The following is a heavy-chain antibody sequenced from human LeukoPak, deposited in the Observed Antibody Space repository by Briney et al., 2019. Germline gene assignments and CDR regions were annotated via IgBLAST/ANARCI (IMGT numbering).Heavy chain of an antibody. J-gene: IGHJ3*02. D-gene: IGHD3-10*01. V-gene: IGHV3-21*01. Sequence: GGSLRLSCAASGFTFSSYSMNWVRQAPGKGLEWVSSISSSSSYIYYADSVKGRFTISRDNAKNSLYLQMNSLRAEDTAVYYCAGDRSKLLWFGELLSDAFDIWGQGTMVTVSS. CDR1: GFTFSSYS. CDR3: AGDRSKLLWFGELLSDAFDI. CDR2: ISSSSSYI.